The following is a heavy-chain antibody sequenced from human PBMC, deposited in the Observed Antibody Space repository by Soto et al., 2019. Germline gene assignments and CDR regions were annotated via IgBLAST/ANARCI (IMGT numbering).Heavy chain of an antibody. Sequence: DVQLLESGGGLVQPGGTLRLSCAASGFSFSSYAMVWVGQAPGKGLEWVAVISARGGSSSFADSVKGRFTQSSDNSKNVLSLEMSSLRAEDTAIYFCAQGSMEYSAAVDNWGQGTLVVVSS. CDR3: AQGSMEYSAAVDN. CDR1: GFSFSSYA. V-gene: IGHV3-23*01. D-gene: IGHD5-12*01. CDR2: ISARGGSS. J-gene: IGHJ4*02.